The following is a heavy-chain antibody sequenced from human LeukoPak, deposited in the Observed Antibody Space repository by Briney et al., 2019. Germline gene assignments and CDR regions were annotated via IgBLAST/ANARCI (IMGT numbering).Heavy chain of an antibody. V-gene: IGHV3-23*01. CDR3: AKDRVTMIVVVIGYYFDY. Sequence: GGSLRLSCTASEFTFSSYWMSWVRQAPGKGLEWVSAISGSGGSTYYADSVKGRFTISRDNSKNTLYLQMNSLRAEDTAVYYCAKDRVTMIVVVIGYYFDYWGQGTLVTVSS. CDR2: ISGSGGST. J-gene: IGHJ4*02. CDR1: EFTFSSYW. D-gene: IGHD3-22*01.